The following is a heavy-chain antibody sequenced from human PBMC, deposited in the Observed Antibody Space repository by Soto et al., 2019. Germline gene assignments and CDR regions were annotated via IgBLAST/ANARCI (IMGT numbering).Heavy chain of an antibody. CDR2: IYYSGST. CDR3: ARDRDGYNGDYFDY. Sequence: SETLSLTCTVSGGSISSYYWSWIRQPPGKGLEWIGYIYYSGSTNYNPSLKSRVTISVDTSKNQFSLKLSSVTAADTAVYYCARDRDGYNGDYFDYWGQGALVTVSS. V-gene: IGHV4-59*01. J-gene: IGHJ4*02. CDR1: GGSISSYY. D-gene: IGHD5-12*01.